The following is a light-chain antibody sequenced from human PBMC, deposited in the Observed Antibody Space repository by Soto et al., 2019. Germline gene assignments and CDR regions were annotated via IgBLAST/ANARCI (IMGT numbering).Light chain of an antibody. CDR1: SSDVGGYNY. Sequence: QSALTQPASVSGSPGQSITISCSGTSSDVGGYNYVSWYQHPPGKAHNLMKYEIRNRPAGVSDRFSCSKSGNTASLTIAVLPAEDADYYFGSSDTSRTTLIFGGGTKLTVL. CDR3: SSDTSRTTLI. CDR2: EIR. V-gene: IGLV2-14*01. J-gene: IGLJ2*01.